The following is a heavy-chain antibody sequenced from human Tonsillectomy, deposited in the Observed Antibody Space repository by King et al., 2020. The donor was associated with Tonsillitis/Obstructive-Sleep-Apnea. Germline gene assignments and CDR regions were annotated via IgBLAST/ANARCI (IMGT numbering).Heavy chain of an antibody. V-gene: IGHV5-51*01. D-gene: IGHD5-18*01. CDR3: ARRGPGAADTAMVPY. Sequence: LQLVQSGAEVKKPGESLKISCKGSGYSFTSYWIGWGRQMPVKGLEWMGIIYPGDSDTRYSPSFQGHVTISVDKSISTAYLQWSSLKASDTAMYYCARRGPGAADTAMVPYWGQGTLVTVSS. CDR2: IYPGDSDT. J-gene: IGHJ4*02. CDR1: GYSFTSYW.